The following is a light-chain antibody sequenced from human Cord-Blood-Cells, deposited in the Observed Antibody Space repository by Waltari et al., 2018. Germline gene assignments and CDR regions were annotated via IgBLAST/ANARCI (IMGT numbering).Light chain of an antibody. CDR1: QSVLYSSNNKNY. Sequence: DIVMTQSPDSLAVSLGERATINCKSSQSVLYSSNNKNYLAWYQQKPGQPPKLLIYGASTREAGVPERFSGSGSGTDFTLTISSLQAEDVAVYYCQQYYSTPLTFGGGTKVEIK. J-gene: IGKJ4*01. V-gene: IGKV4-1*01. CDR2: GAS. CDR3: QQYYSTPLT.